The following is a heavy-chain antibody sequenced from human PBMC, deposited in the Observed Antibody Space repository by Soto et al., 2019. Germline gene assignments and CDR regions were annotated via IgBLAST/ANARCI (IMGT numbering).Heavy chain of an antibody. CDR1: GGSISSGGYY. CDR2: IYYSGST. Sequence: QVQLQESGPGLVKPSQTLSLTCTVSGGSISSGGYYWSWIRQHPGKGLEWIGYIYYSGSTYCHPSLKRRVTISVDTSKNQFSLKLSSVTAADTAVYYCVRGYCSGGSCDRVHTYFDYWGQGTLVTVSS. J-gene: IGHJ4*02. V-gene: IGHV4-31*03. CDR3: VRGYCSGGSCDRVHTYFDY. D-gene: IGHD2-15*01.